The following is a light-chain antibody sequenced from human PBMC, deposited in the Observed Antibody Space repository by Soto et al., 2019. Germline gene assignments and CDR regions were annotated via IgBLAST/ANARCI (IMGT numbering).Light chain of an antibody. J-gene: IGKJ5*01. Sequence: EIVLPQSPGTLSLSPGERAPLSGRASQTLSNSFIAWYQQKPGQAPRLLIYDTSSRATGVPDRYSASRSGTDFTLTISRLEPEEFAVFFCQQYGTSEIIFGQGTRLEIK. CDR1: QTLSNSF. CDR2: DTS. CDR3: QQYGTSEII. V-gene: IGKV3-20*01.